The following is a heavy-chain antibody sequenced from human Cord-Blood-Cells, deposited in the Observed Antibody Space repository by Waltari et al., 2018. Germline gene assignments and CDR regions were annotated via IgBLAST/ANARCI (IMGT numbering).Heavy chain of an antibody. Sequence: EVQLVQSGAEVKKPGESLKISCKGSGYSFTSYSIGWVRQMPGKGLEWMGIIYTGDSDTRYSPAFQGQVTTSADKSISTAYLQWSSLKASDTAMYYCALLVTGRGYYFDYWGQGTLVTVSS. CDR2: IYTGDSDT. V-gene: IGHV5-51*01. CDR3: ALLVTGRGYYFDY. CDR1: GYSFTSYS. D-gene: IGHD3-10*01. J-gene: IGHJ4*02.